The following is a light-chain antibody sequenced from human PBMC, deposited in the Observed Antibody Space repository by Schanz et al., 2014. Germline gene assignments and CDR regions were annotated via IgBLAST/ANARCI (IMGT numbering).Light chain of an antibody. J-gene: IGLJ3*02. CDR3: CSYAGSYTGV. V-gene: IGLV1-44*01. CDR1: SSNIGTNT. Sequence: QSVLTQPPSASGTPGQRVTISCSGSSSNIGTNTVIWYQQLPGTAPKLLIHSTNQRPSGVPDRFSGSKSGTSASLAIIGLQSEDEADYYCCSYAGSYTGVFGGGTKLTVL. CDR2: STN.